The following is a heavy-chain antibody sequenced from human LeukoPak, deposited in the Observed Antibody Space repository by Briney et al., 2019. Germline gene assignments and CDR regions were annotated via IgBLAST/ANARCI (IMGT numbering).Heavy chain of an antibody. D-gene: IGHD3-16*01. V-gene: IGHV4-59*01. CDR1: GGSISSYY. J-gene: IGHJ5*02. Sequence: PSETLSLTCTVSGGSISSYYWSWIRQPPGKGLEWIGYIYYSGSTNYNPSLKSRVTISVDTSKNQFSLKLSSVTAADTAVYYCARAVPGGWFDPWGQGTLVTVSS. CDR2: IYYSGST. CDR3: ARAVPGGWFDP.